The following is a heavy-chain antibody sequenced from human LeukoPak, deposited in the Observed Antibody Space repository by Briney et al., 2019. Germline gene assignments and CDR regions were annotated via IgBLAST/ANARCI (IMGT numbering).Heavy chain of an antibody. CDR2: ISGSGGST. D-gene: IGHD3-10*01. CDR3: AKGRRFGELHVGEFFDY. J-gene: IGHJ4*02. Sequence: AGGSLRLSCAASGFTFSSYAMSWVRQAPGKGLEWVSAISGSGGSTYYADSVKGRFTISRDNSKNTLYLQMNSLRAEDTAVYYCAKGRRFGELHVGEFFDYWGQGTLVTVSS. CDR1: GFTFSSYA. V-gene: IGHV3-23*01.